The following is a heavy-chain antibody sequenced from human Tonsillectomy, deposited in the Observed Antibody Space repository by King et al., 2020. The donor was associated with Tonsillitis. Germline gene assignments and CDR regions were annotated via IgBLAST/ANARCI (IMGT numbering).Heavy chain of an antibody. V-gene: IGHV3-30*18. CDR3: AKDLTGGDNSYYYMDV. CDR2: ISYDGSTK. CDR1: GFSFSTSG. D-gene: IGHD7-27*01. Sequence: VQLVESGGGVVQPGRSLRLSCAASGFSFSTSGMHWVRQAPGKGLEWVALISYDGSTKYYGDSVKGRFTTSRDNFKNTLYLAMTSLKAEDTAVYYCAKDLTGGDNSYYYMDVWGKGTTVTVSS. J-gene: IGHJ6*03.